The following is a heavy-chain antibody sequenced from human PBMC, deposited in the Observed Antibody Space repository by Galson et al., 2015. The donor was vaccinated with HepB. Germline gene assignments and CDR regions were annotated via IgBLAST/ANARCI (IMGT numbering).Heavy chain of an antibody. D-gene: IGHD3-22*01. Sequence: SLRLSCAASGFTFSSYWMHWVRQAPGKGLVWVSRINSDGSTTTYADSVKGRFTISRDNAKNTLYLQMNSLRAEDTAVYYCARDPGVEDYYDTSGYYLDYWGQGTLVTVSS. CDR3: ARDPGVEDYYDTSGYYLDY. CDR2: INSDGSTT. CDR1: GFTFSSYW. V-gene: IGHV3-74*01. J-gene: IGHJ4*02.